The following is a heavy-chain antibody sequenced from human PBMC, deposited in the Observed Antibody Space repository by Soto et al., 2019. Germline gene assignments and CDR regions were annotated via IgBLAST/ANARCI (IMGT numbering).Heavy chain of an antibody. V-gene: IGHV3-30*18. Sequence: GGSLRLSCAASGFTFSSYGMHWVRQAPGKGLEWVAVISYDGSNKYYADSVKGRFTISRDNSKNTLYLQMNSLRAEDTAVYYCAKGSGDYGEDYFDYWGQGTLVTVSS. CDR2: ISYDGSNK. D-gene: IGHD4-17*01. CDR1: GFTFSSYG. CDR3: AKGSGDYGEDYFDY. J-gene: IGHJ4*02.